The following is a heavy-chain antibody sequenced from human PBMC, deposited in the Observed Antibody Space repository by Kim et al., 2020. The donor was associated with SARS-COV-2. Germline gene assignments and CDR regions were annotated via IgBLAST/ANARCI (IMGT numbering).Heavy chain of an antibody. J-gene: IGHJ3*02. CDR3: ARGYYYGSGNDAFDI. CDR2: IIPIFGTA. CDR1: GGTFSSYA. V-gene: IGHV1-69*13. D-gene: IGHD3-10*01. Sequence: SVKVSCKASGGTFSSYAISWVRQAPGQGLEWMGGIIPIFGTANYAQKFQGRVTITADESTSTAYMELSSLRSEDTAVYYCARGYYYGSGNDAFDIWGQGTMLTVSS.